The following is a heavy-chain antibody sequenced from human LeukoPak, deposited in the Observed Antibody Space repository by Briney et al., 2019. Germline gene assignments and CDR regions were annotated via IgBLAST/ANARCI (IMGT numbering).Heavy chain of an antibody. J-gene: IGHJ4*02. V-gene: IGHV3-23*01. D-gene: IGHD3-22*01. Sequence: PGGSLRLSCAASGFTFSSYAMSWVRQAPGKGLEWVSAISGSGGSTYYADSVKGRFTISRDNSKNTLYLQMNSLRAEDTAVYYCAKGHNYYYDSSGYDYWGQGTLVTVSS. CDR2: ISGSGGST. CDR3: AKGHNYYYDSSGYDY. CDR1: GFTFSSYA.